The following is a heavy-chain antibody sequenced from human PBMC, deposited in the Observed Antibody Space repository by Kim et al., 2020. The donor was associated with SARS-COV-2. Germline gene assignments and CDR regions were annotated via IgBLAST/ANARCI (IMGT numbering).Heavy chain of an antibody. CDR2: T. D-gene: IGHD2-15*01. CDR3: ASSADSFSFDY. Sequence: TYYNPSLKSRVTISVDRSKNQFSLKLSSVTAADTAVYYCASSADSFSFDYWGQGTLVTVSS. V-gene: IGHV4-30-2*01. J-gene: IGHJ4*02.